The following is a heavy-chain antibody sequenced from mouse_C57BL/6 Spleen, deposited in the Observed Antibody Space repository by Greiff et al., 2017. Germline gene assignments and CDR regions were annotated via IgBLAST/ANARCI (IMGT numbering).Heavy chain of an antibody. D-gene: IGHD1-1*01. CDR2: INPNNGGT. V-gene: IGHV1-22*01. CDR1: GYTFTDYN. Sequence: EVQLQQSGPELVKPGASVKMSCKASGYTFTDYNMHWVKQSHGKSLEWIGYINPNNGGTSYNQKFKGKATLTVNKSSSTAYMELRSLTSEDSAVYYCARRGTTVVPSLYYFDYWGQGTTRTVSS. CDR3: ARRGTTVVPSLYYFDY. J-gene: IGHJ2*01.